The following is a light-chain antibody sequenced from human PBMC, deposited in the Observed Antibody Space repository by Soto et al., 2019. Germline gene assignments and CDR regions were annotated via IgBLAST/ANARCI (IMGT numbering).Light chain of an antibody. Sequence: DIVMTQSPDSLAVSLGERATINCKSGQSDLYSSNNKNYLAWYQQKPGQPPKLLIYWASTRESGVPDRFSGSGSGTDFTLTISILQAEDVAVYYCQQYYTNALTFGGGTKVGVK. CDR1: QSDLYSSNNKNY. CDR3: QQYYTNALT. V-gene: IGKV4-1*01. CDR2: WAS. J-gene: IGKJ4*01.